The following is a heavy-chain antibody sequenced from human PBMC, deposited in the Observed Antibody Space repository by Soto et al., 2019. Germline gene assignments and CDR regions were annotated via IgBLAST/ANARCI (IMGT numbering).Heavy chain of an antibody. Sequence: SETLSLTCTVSGGSISSYYWSWIRQPPGKGLEWIGYIYYSGSTNYNPSLKSRVTISVDTSKNQFSLKLSSVTAADTAVYYCARAPYSSSSIYFPHWGQGTLVTVS. D-gene: IGHD6-6*01. CDR3: ARAPYSSSSIYFPH. J-gene: IGHJ1*01. V-gene: IGHV4-59*01. CDR1: GGSISSYY. CDR2: IYYSGST.